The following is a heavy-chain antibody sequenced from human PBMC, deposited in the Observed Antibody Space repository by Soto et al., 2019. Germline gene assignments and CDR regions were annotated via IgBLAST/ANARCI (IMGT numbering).Heavy chain of an antibody. J-gene: IGHJ6*02. D-gene: IGHD2-2*01. CDR1: GYTFTSYG. Sequence: GASVKVSCKASGYTFTSYGISWVRQAPGQGLEWMGWISAYNGNTNYAQKLQGRVTMTTDTSTSTAYMELSSLRAEDTAVYYCAVGYCSSTSCYAPRLYYYGMDVWGQGTTVTVSS. CDR3: AVGYCSSTSCYAPRLYYYGMDV. CDR2: ISAYNGNT. V-gene: IGHV1-18*01.